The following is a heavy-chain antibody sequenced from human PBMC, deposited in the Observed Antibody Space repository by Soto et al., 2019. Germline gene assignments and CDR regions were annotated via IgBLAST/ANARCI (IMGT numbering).Heavy chain of an antibody. CDR2: IYWDNDE. CDR1: DRGVG. CDR3: TQAQPVAESFNI. D-gene: IGHD6-19*01. J-gene: IGHJ3*02. Sequence: GSGPTLANPTQTRTLTCSFTDRGVGVGWIRQPPGKALEWLALIYWDNDERYSPSLKSRLTITKDTSKNQVVLTMTNMDPVDTATYYCTQAQPVAESFNIWGQGAMVTVSS. V-gene: IGHV2-5*02.